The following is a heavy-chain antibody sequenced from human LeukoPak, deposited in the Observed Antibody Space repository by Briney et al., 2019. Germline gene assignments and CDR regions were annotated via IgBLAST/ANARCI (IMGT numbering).Heavy chain of an antibody. CDR1: GGSFSGYY. Sequence: SETLSLTCAVYGGSFSGYYWSWIRQPPGKGLEWIGEINHSGSTNYNPSLKSRVTISVDTSKNQFSLKLSSVTAVDTAVYYCARVRYSGGRAPFDYWGQGTLVTVSS. D-gene: IGHD3-16*01. CDR3: ARVRYSGGRAPFDY. J-gene: IGHJ4*02. V-gene: IGHV4-34*01. CDR2: INHSGST.